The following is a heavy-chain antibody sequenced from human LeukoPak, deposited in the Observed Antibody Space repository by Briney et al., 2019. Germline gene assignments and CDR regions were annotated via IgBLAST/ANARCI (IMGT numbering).Heavy chain of an antibody. CDR3: ARAITYFYGSVTYDWFDP. D-gene: IGHD3-10*01. Sequence: PGGSLRLSCAASGFTFSSYWMHWVRQTPGKGLMWVSRIKSDGSTIYADSVKGRFTISGDNAKNMVYLQMNSLRAEDTAMYYCARAITYFYGSVTYDWFDPWGQGTLVTVSS. CDR2: IKSDGST. CDR1: GFTFSSYW. V-gene: IGHV3-74*01. J-gene: IGHJ5*02.